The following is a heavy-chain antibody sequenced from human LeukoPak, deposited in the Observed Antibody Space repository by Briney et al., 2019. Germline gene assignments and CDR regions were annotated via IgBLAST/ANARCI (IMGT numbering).Heavy chain of an antibody. CDR2: MNPNSGNT. CDR1: GYTFTSYG. CDR3: ARGNKPGTRTYYDFWSGQIKTYYFDY. J-gene: IGHJ4*02. Sequence: ASVKVSCKASGYTFTSYGISWVRQATGQGLEWMGWMNPNSGNTGYAQKFQGRVTMTRDTSISTAYMELSSLRSEDTAVYYCARGNKPGTRTYYDFWSGQIKTYYFDYWGQGTLVTVSS. D-gene: IGHD3-3*01. V-gene: IGHV1-8*02.